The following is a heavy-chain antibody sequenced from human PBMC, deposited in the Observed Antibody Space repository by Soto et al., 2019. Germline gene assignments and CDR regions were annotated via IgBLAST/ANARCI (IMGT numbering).Heavy chain of an antibody. CDR1: GFTFSSYA. CDR2: ISGSGGST. Sequence: EVQLLESGGGLVQPGGSLRLSCAASGFTFSSYAMSWVRQAPGKGLEWVSAISGSGGSTYYADSVKGRFTISRDNSKNTLYLQMTSLRAEDTAVYYCAKIPHSSSWYLDAFDIGGQGTMVTVSS. D-gene: IGHD6-13*01. V-gene: IGHV3-23*01. J-gene: IGHJ3*02. CDR3: AKIPHSSSWYLDAFDI.